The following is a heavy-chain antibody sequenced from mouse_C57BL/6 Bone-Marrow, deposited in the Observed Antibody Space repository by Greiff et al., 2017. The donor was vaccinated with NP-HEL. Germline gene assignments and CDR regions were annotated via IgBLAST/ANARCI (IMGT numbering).Heavy chain of an antibody. CDR3: ARSGYYSPPFDY. CDR1: GYTFTSYW. CDR2: INPSSGYT. D-gene: IGHD2-12*01. J-gene: IGHJ2*01. V-gene: IGHV1-7*01. Sequence: QVQLQQSGAELAKPGASVKLSCKASGYTFTSYWMHWVKQRPGQGLEWIGYINPSSGYTKYNQKFKDKATLTADQSYSTAYMQLSSLTYEDSAVYYCARSGYYSPPFDYWGQGTTLTVSS.